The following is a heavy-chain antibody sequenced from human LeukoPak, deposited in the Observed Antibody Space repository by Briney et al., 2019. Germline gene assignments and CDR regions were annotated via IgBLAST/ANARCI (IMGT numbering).Heavy chain of an antibody. D-gene: IGHD2-21*02. Sequence: GGSLRLSCAASGFTVSNNYMSWVRQAPGKGLEWVSVIYSSDGTFYSDSVKGRFTISRDYSKNTLYLQLNSLRADDTAVYYCEKDLGGSGDYRPYWGQGSVVTVSS. CDR3: EKDLGGSGDYRPY. CDR1: GFTVSNNY. CDR2: IYSSDGT. V-gene: IGHV3-53*01. J-gene: IGHJ4*02.